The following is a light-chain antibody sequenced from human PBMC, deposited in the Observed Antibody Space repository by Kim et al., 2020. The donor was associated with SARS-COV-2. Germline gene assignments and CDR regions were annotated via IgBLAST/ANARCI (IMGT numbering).Light chain of an antibody. V-gene: IGLV1-44*01. J-gene: IGLJ3*02. CDR3: AVWDDGLKQGV. CDR1: NSNIGSNN. CDR2: SNN. Sequence: QSVLTQPPSASGTPGQRVTISCSGSNSNIGSNNVVWYQQLPGAAPNLLIYSNNQRPSGIPDRFSGSRSGTYASLAISGLQYGEEADYYCAVWDDGLKQGVFGGGTQLTVL.